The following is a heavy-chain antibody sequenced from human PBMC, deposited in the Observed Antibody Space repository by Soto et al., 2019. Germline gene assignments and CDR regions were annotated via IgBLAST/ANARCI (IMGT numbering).Heavy chain of an antibody. CDR1: GYTFTSYG. Sequence: ASAKVSCKASGYTFTSYGISWVRQAPGQGLEWMGWISAYNGNTNYAQKLQGRVTMTTDTSTSTAYMELRSLRSDDTAVYYCASLDRGYCSGGSCYGNDYWGQGTLVTVSS. V-gene: IGHV1-18*01. CDR2: ISAYNGNT. J-gene: IGHJ4*02. CDR3: ASLDRGYCSGGSCYGNDY. D-gene: IGHD2-15*01.